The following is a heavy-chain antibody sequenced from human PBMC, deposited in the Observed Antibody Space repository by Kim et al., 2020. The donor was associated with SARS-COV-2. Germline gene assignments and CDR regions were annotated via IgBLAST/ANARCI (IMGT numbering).Heavy chain of an antibody. D-gene: IGHD5-18*01. Sequence: GGSLRLSCAASGFTFSTYSMNWVRQAPGKGLEWVSSISSSGSYIYYADAVKGRFTISRDNAKNSQYLQMNSVRAEDTAVYYCARESGYNYGYVLDYWGQGTLVTVSS. J-gene: IGHJ4*02. CDR3: ARESGYNYGYVLDY. CDR2: ISSSGSYI. V-gene: IGHV3-21*01. CDR1: GFTFSTYS.